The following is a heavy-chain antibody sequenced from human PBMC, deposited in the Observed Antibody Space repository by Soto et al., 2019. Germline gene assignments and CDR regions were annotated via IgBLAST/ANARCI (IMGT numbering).Heavy chain of an antibody. V-gene: IGHV4-39*01. CDR2: IYYSGST. Sequence: SETLSLTWTVSGGSISSSIYYWVWIRQPPGKVLDWIGSIYYSGSTYYNPSLKSRVTISVDTSKNQFSLKLSSVTAADTAVYYCAGYYDFWSGYSQTPSIYYYGMDVWGQGTTVTVSS. D-gene: IGHD3-3*01. J-gene: IGHJ6*02. CDR1: GGSISSSIYY. CDR3: AGYYDFWSGYSQTPSIYYYGMDV.